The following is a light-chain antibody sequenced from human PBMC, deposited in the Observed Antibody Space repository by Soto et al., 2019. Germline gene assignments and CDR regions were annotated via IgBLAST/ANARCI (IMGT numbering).Light chain of an antibody. CDR3: CSYAGNYTYV. CDR1: SSDVGGYNY. Sequence: QSVRTQPRSVSGSPGQSVTISCTGTSSDVGGYNYVSWYQQNPGKAPKLMIHDVTKRPSGVPDRFSGSKSGNTASLTISGLQAEDEADYYCCSYAGNYTYVFGTGTKVTVL. V-gene: IGLV2-11*01. CDR2: DVT. J-gene: IGLJ1*01.